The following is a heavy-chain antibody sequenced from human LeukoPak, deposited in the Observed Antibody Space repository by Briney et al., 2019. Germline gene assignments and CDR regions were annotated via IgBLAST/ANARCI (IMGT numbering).Heavy chain of an antibody. CDR1: GGTFSSYA. CDR2: IIPILGIA. V-gene: IGHV1-69*04. J-gene: IGHJ4*02. D-gene: IGHD2-15*01. CDR3: ASNDCSGGSCYAY. Sequence: ASVKVSCKASGGTFSSYAISWVRQAPGQGLEWMGRIIPILGIANYAQKFQGRVTITADKSTSTAYMELSSLRSEDTAVYYCASNDCSGGSCYAYWGQGTLVTVSS.